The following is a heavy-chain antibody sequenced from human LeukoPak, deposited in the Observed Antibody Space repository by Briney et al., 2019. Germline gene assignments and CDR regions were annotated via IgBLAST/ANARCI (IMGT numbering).Heavy chain of an antibody. CDR3: ARGQNLWFGELLALM. V-gene: IGHV1-8*01. J-gene: IGHJ4*02. Sequence: ASVKVSXKASGYTFTSYDINWMRQATGQGLEWMGWMNPNSGNTGYAQKFQGRVTMTRNTSISTAYMELSSLRSEDTAVYYCARGQNLWFGELLALMWGQGTLVTVSS. D-gene: IGHD3-10*01. CDR2: MNPNSGNT. CDR1: GYTFTSYD.